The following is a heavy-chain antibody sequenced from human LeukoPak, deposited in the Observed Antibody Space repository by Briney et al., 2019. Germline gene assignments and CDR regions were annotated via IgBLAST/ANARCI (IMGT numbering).Heavy chain of an antibody. J-gene: IGHJ3*02. CDR2: IYHSGST. D-gene: IGHD2-2*02. Sequence: SETLSLTCTVSGYSISSGYYWGWIRQPPGKGLEWIGSIYHSGSTYYNPSLKSRVTISVDTSKNQLSLKLNSVTAADTAVYFCARGIYCSSSGCYIFAFDIWGQGTMVTVSS. CDR1: GYSISSGYY. CDR3: ARGIYCSSSGCYIFAFDI. V-gene: IGHV4-38-2*02.